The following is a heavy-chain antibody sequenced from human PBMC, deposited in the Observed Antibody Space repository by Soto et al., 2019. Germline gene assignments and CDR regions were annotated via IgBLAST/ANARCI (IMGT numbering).Heavy chain of an antibody. CDR2: IYHSGST. D-gene: IGHD6-6*01. Sequence: SETLSLTCTVSGGSISSYYWSWIRQPPGKGLEWIGYIYHSGSTNYNPSLKSRVTISVDTSKNQFSLKLSSVTAADTAVYYCARWVAARANWFDPWGQGTLVTVSS. J-gene: IGHJ5*02. CDR3: ARWVAARANWFDP. V-gene: IGHV4-59*01. CDR1: GGSISSYY.